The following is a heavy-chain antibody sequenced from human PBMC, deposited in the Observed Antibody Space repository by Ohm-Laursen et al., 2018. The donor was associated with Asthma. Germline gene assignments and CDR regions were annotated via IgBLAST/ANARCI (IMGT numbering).Heavy chain of an antibody. CDR1: GGSISSGGYY. CDR3: ARDPWYDSPFCGMDV. V-gene: IGHV4-31*03. J-gene: IGHJ6*02. D-gene: IGHD1-1*01. Sequence: TLSLTCTVSGGSISSGGYYWSWIRQHPGKGLEWTGYIYYSESTYYNPCLKSRVTISVDTYKNQFFLKLSSVNAAVTAVYYCARDPWYDSPFCGMDVWGQGTTVTVSS. CDR2: IYYSEST.